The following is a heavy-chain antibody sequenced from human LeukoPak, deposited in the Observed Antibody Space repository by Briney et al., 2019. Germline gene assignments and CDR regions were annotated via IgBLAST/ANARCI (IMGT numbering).Heavy chain of an antibody. CDR1: GFTFDGYA. CDR2: ISWNSGSI. Sequence: PGGSLRLSCAASGFTFDGYAMHWVRHAPGKGLEWVSGISWNSGSIGYADSVKGRFTISRDNARNSLYLQMNSLRADDTALYYCAKGSYSGLHFAMDVWGQGTAVTVSS. D-gene: IGHD2-15*01. J-gene: IGHJ6*02. CDR3: AKGSYSGLHFAMDV. V-gene: IGHV3-9*01.